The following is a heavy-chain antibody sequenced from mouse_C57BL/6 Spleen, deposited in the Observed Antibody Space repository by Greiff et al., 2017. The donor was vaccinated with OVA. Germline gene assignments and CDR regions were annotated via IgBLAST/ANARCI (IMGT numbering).Heavy chain of an antibody. D-gene: IGHD2-1*01. V-gene: IGHV7-1*01. Sequence: EVKLMESGGGLVQSGRSLRLSCATSGFTFSDFYMEWVRQAPGKGLEWIAASRNKANDYTTEYSASVKGRFIVSRDTSQSILYLQMNALRAEDTAIYYCARDAPTYGIFDYWGQGTTLTVSS. CDR3: ARDAPTYGIFDY. J-gene: IGHJ2*01. CDR2: SRNKANDYTT. CDR1: GFTFSDFY.